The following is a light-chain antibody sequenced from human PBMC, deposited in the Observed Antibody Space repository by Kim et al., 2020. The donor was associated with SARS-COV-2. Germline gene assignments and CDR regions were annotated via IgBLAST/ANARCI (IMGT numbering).Light chain of an antibody. CDR1: QSVYSNY. Sequence: EIVLTQSPGTLSLSPGERATLSCRASQSVYSNYLAWDLQKPGQAPRLLIYGASSRATGIPDRFSGSGSGTAFTLTINRLQPDDFAVYYCQQYGSSWTFGQGTKVDIK. V-gene: IGKV3-20*01. CDR2: GAS. J-gene: IGKJ1*01. CDR3: QQYGSSWT.